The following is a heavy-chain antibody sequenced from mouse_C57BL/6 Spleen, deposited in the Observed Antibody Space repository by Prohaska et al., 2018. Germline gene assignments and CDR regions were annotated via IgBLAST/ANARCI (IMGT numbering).Heavy chain of an antibody. CDR1: GYTFTGYW. CDR3: ANWAWFAY. Sequence: QVQLQQSGAELMKPGASVKLSCKATGYTFTGYWIEWVKQRPGHGLEWIVEILPGSCSTNYNEKFKCKATFTADTSSNTAYMQLSSLTTEDSAIYYCANWAWFAYWGQGTLVTVSA. D-gene: IGHD4-1*02. CDR2: ILPGSCST. V-gene: IGHV1-9*01. J-gene: IGHJ3*01.